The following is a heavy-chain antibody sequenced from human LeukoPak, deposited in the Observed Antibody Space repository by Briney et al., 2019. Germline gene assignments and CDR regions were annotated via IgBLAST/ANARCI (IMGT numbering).Heavy chain of an antibody. CDR3: ARGLYCSSTSCDYHWFDP. D-gene: IGHD2-2*01. J-gene: IGHJ5*02. CDR1: GGSFSGYY. V-gene: IGHV4-34*01. Sequence: SETLSLTCAVYGGSFSGYYWSWIRQHPGKGLEWIGEINHSGSTNYNPSLKSRVTISVDTSKNQFSLKLSSVTAADTAVYYCARGLYCSSTSCDYHWFDPWGQGTLVTVSS. CDR2: INHSGST.